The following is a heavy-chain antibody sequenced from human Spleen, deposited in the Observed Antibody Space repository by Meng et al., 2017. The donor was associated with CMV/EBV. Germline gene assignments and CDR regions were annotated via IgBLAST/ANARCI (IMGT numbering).Heavy chain of an antibody. Sequence: SETLSLTCTVSGGSVSSSSYYWSWIRQPPGKGLEWIGYINYSGSTNYNPSLKSRLTISVDTSKNQFSLKLSSVTAADTAVYYCASYGSGSYAYFDYWGQGTLVTVSS. J-gene: IGHJ4*02. D-gene: IGHD3-10*01. CDR2: INYSGST. V-gene: IGHV4-61*01. CDR1: GGSVSSSSYY. CDR3: ASYGSGSYAYFDY.